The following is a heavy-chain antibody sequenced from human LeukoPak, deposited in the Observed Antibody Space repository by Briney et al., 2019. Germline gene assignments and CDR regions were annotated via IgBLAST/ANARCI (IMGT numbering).Heavy chain of an antibody. CDR3: ARDLLPTDY. Sequence: SETLSLTCTVSGGSISSYYWSWIRQPPGKGLGWIGYIYYSGSTNYNPSLKSRVTISVDTSKNQFSLKLSSVTAADTAVYYCARDLLPTDYWGQGTLVTVSS. J-gene: IGHJ4*02. V-gene: IGHV4-59*01. CDR1: GGSISSYY. D-gene: IGHD1-26*01. CDR2: IYYSGST.